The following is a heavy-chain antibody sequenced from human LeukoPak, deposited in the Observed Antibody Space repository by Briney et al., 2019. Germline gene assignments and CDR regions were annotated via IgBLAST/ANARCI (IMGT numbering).Heavy chain of an antibody. CDR1: GYSFTSYW. CDR2: TYPGDSDT. Sequence: GESLKISCKGSGYSFTSYWIGWVRQMPGKGLEWMGITYPGDSDTRYNPSFQGQVTISADKSISTAFLQWSSLKASDTAMYYCATLSHITIVREPPYFYYYGMDVWGQGTTVTVSS. CDR3: ATLSHITIVREPPYFYYYGMDV. V-gene: IGHV5-51*01. J-gene: IGHJ6*02. D-gene: IGHD3-10*01.